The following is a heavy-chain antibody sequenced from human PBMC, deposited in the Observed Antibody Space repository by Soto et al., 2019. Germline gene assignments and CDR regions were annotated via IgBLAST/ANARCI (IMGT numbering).Heavy chain of an antibody. CDR1: GFTFSRHG. D-gene: IGHD4-17*01. Sequence: QVQLVEFGGGVVQPGTSLRLSCAASGFTFSRHGMHWVRQTPGKGLEWLAVILNDASGHWYADSVKGRFTFSRDNFEKTLYLQMNGLRLEDTAMYYCARDDDYPDNGFDYWGQGTLVTVSS. CDR2: ILNDASGH. V-gene: IGHV3-33*01. J-gene: IGHJ4*02. CDR3: ARDDDYPDNGFDY.